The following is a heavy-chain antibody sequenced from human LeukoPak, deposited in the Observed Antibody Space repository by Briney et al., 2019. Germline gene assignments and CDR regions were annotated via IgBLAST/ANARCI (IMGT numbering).Heavy chain of an antibody. CDR3: TRDLVGATSDF. CDR2: INIDGSST. Sequence: PGGSLRLSCAASGFIVTTYWMHWVREAPGKGLVWVARINIDGSSTYYAVSVKGRFTISRDNAKNTVNLQMNSLRAEDTAVYYCTRDLVGATSDFWGQGTLVTVSS. V-gene: IGHV3-74*01. CDR1: GFIVTTYW. D-gene: IGHD1-26*01. J-gene: IGHJ4*02.